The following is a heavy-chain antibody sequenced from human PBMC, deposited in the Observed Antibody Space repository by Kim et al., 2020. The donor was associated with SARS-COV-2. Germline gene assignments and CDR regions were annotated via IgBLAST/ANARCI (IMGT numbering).Heavy chain of an antibody. CDR3: TRETYVSGSYYFDY. CDR1: GFTFSDYW. J-gene: IGHJ4*02. Sequence: GGSLRLSCAASGFTFSDYWMHWVRQCPEKGLVWVSRINRDGSSIKYADSVRGRFTVSRDNAKNTLYLQMNSLRAEDTAVYYCTRETYVSGSYYFDYWGQGTLVTVSS. D-gene: IGHD3-10*01. V-gene: IGHV3-74*03. CDR2: INRDGSSI.